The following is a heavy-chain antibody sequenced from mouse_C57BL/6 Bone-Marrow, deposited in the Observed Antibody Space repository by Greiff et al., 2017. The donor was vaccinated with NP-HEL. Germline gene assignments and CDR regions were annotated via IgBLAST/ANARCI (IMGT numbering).Heavy chain of an antibody. Sequence: EVHLVESGGDLVKPGGSLKLSCAASGFTFSSYGMSWVRQTPDKRLEWVATISSGGSYTYYPDSVKGRFTISRDNAKNTLYLQMRSLKSEYTAMYYCASPYDYDVAWFAYWGQGTLVTVSA. CDR1: GFTFSSYG. V-gene: IGHV5-6*01. J-gene: IGHJ3*01. CDR2: ISSGGSYT. D-gene: IGHD2-4*01. CDR3: ASPYDYDVAWFAY.